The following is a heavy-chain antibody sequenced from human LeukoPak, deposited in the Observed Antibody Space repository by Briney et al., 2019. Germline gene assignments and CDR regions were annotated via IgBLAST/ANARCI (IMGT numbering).Heavy chain of an antibody. CDR3: ARADQWDGYKYYFDY. CDR2: INPNSGNT. D-gene: IGHD5-24*01. CDR1: GYTFTGYY. J-gene: IGHJ4*02. Sequence: ASVKVSCKASGYTFTGYYMHWVRQAPGQGLEWMGWINPNSGNTGYAQKFQGRVTITRNTSISTAYMELSSLRSEDTAVYYCARADQWDGYKYYFDYWGQGTLVTVSS. V-gene: IGHV1-8*03.